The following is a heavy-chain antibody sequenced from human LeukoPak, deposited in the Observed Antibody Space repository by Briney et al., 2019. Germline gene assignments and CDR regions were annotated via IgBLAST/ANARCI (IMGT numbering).Heavy chain of an antibody. Sequence: PGGSLRLSCSASGFIFSTYAMHWVRQAPGKGLEYVSAVSNEGDSTYYADSVKGRFTISRDNSKNTLNLQMSSLRAEDTAVYYCVKDCGEVPAAICDWGQGTLVTVSS. CDR3: VKDCGEVPAAICD. V-gene: IGHV3-64D*06. D-gene: IGHD2-2*02. J-gene: IGHJ4*02. CDR2: VSNEGDST. CDR1: GFIFSTYA.